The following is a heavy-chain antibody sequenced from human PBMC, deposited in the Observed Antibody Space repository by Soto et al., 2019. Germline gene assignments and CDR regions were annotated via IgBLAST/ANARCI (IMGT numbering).Heavy chain of an antibody. Sequence: PSETLSLTCTVSGGSISSSTYYWGWIRQPPGKGLEWIGSVYYSGTTYDNPSLTGRVTISVDTSKNQFSLNLSSVTAADTAVYYCAGLSSSWYWLGHFQHWGQGALVTVS. CDR3: AGLSSSWYWLGHFQH. CDR2: VYYSGTT. J-gene: IGHJ1*01. CDR1: GGSISSSTYY. D-gene: IGHD6-13*01. V-gene: IGHV4-39*01.